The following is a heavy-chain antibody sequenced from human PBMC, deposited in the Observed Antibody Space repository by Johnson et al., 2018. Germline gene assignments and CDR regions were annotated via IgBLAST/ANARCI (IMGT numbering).Heavy chain of an antibody. CDR1: GFTLNTYD. CDR2: IGTGGDT. J-gene: IGHJ6*02. D-gene: IGHD4-17*01. V-gene: IGHV3-13*04. Sequence: VQLVESGGGLVQPGGSLRLCCAASGFTLNTYDIHWVRQGTGEGLEWVSSIGTGGDTYYSDSVKGRFTISRESAKNSFYLQMNSLRAGDTALYYCVRIRTSGDYLGAMDVWGQGTTVTVSS. CDR3: VRIRTSGDYLGAMDV.